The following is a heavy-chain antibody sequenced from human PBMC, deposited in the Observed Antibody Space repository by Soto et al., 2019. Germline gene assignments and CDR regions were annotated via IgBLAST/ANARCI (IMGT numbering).Heavy chain of an antibody. D-gene: IGHD2-2*01. J-gene: IGHJ6*03. CDR2: MNPNSGNT. CDR3: ARVERVVVVPAASQLGYYYYMDV. CDR1: GYTFTSYD. Sequence: GASVKVSCKASGYTFTSYDINWVRQATGQGLEWMGWMNPNSGNTNYAQKFQGRVTMTRDTSMSTAYMELRSLRSDDTAVYYCARVERVVVVPAASQLGYYYYMDVWGKGTTVTVSS. V-gene: IGHV1-8*01.